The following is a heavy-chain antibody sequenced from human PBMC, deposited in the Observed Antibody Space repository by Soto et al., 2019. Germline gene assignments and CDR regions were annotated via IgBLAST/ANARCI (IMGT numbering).Heavy chain of an antibody. D-gene: IGHD4-17*01. CDR1: GFSLTTSGMC. V-gene: IGHV2-70*01. CDR2: IDWDDGK. J-gene: IGHJ5*02. Sequence: ESGPTLVNPTQTLTLTCSFSGFSLTTSGMCVGWIRQPPGKALEWLALIDWDDGKFYSPSLKTRLTISKDTSKNQVVLTMTNMDPVDTATYFCARITQGDYFWFDPWGPGTLVTVSS. CDR3: ARITQGDYFWFDP.